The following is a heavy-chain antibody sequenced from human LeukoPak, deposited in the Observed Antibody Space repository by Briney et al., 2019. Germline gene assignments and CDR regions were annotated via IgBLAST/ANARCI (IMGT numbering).Heavy chain of an antibody. Sequence: GGSLRLSCAASGFTFSSYRMNWVRQAPGKGLEWVSYISSSSSTIYYADSVKGRFTISRDNSKNTLYLHINSLRAEDTALYYCVKDNPLDYWGQGTLVIVSS. V-gene: IGHV3-48*01. D-gene: IGHD1-14*01. J-gene: IGHJ4*02. CDR2: ISSSSSTI. CDR3: VKDNPLDY. CDR1: GFTFSSYR.